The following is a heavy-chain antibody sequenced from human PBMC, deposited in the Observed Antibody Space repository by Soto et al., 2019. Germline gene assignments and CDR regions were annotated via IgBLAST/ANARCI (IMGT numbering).Heavy chain of an antibody. Sequence: SGPTLVNPTQTLTLTCTFSGFSLTTRGPGVGWIRQPPGQALEWLAVIYCDEDKRYSPSLKNRLTITKDTSKNQVVLTLTNMDPVDTATYYCAHTDYYGSWNFGYWGQGTLVTVSS. V-gene: IGHV2-5*02. CDR3: AHTDYYGSWNFGY. J-gene: IGHJ4*02. CDR1: GFSLTTRGPG. CDR2: IYCDEDK. D-gene: IGHD3-10*01.